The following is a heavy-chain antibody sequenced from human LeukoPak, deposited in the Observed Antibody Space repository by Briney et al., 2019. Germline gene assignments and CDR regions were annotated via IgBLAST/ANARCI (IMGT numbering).Heavy chain of an antibody. Sequence: ASVKVSCKVSGYTLTELSMHWVRQAPGQGLEWMGWISAYNGNTNYAQKLQGRVTMTTDTSTSTAYMELRSLRSDDTAVYYCARDWLLYPGEFDYWGQGTLVTVSS. V-gene: IGHV1-18*01. J-gene: IGHJ4*02. CDR3: ARDWLLYPGEFDY. CDR2: ISAYNGNT. CDR1: GYTLTELS. D-gene: IGHD3/OR15-3a*01.